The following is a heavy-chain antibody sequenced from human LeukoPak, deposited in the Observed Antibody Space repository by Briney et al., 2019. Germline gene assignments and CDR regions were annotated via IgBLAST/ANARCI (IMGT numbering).Heavy chain of an antibody. CDR2: INHSGST. Sequence: KSSETLSLTCAVYGGSFSDYHWSWIRQPPGKGLEWIGEINHSGSTNYNPSLKSRVTISVDTSKNQFSLKLSSVTAADTAVYYCARASEYYDILTGYYWSWDFDYWGQGTLVTVSS. D-gene: IGHD3-9*01. V-gene: IGHV4-34*01. CDR3: ARASEYYDILTGYYWSWDFDY. J-gene: IGHJ4*02. CDR1: GGSFSDYH.